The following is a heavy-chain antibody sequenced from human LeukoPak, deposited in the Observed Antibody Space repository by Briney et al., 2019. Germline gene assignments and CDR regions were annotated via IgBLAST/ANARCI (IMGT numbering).Heavy chain of an antibody. CDR1: GFTFSNYG. CDR3: SKWKGIVLVPAARSPIDY. J-gene: IGHJ4*02. Sequence: GGSLRLSCAASGFTFSNYGMSWVRQAPGKGLEWVSAISGSGVTTYYADSVKGRFTISRDNSKHTLYLQMNSLRAEDTAVYYCSKWKGIVLVPAARSPIDYWGQGTLVTVSS. D-gene: IGHD2-2*01. V-gene: IGHV3-23*01. CDR2: ISGSGVTT.